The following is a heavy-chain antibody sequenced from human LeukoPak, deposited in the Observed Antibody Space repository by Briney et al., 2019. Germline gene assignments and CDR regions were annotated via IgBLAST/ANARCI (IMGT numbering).Heavy chain of an antibody. CDR3: ARDHSSGLYYFDY. CDR2: IIPIFGTA. V-gene: IGHV1-69*13. J-gene: IGHJ4*02. CDR1: GGTFSSYG. D-gene: IGHD6-19*01. Sequence: WASVKVSCNASGGTFSSYGVSWVRQAPGQGLEWMGGIIPIFGTANYAQKFQGRVTITADESTSTAYMELSILRSEDTAVYYCARDHSSGLYYFDYWGQGTLVTVSS.